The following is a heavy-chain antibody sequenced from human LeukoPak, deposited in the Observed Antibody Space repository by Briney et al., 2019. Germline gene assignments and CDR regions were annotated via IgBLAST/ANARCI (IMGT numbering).Heavy chain of an antibody. J-gene: IGHJ3*02. CDR1: GXSISSSSYY. V-gene: IGHV4-39*01. Sequence: SETLSLTCAVSGXSISSSSYYWGWIRQPPGKGLESIGSLYYSGSTYYHPSLKSRVTISVDTSKNQFSLKPRSVTAADTAVYYCARQERGYDGSGHRAFDIWGQGTMVTVSS. CDR2: LYYSGST. D-gene: IGHD3-22*01. CDR3: ARQERGYDGSGHRAFDI.